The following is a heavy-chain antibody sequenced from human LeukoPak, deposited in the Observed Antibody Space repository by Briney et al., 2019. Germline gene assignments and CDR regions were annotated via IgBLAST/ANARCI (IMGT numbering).Heavy chain of an antibody. V-gene: IGHV7-4-1*02. CDR2: INTNTGNP. Sequence: ASVKVSCKASGYTFTSYAMNWVRQAPGQGLEWMGWINTNTGNPTYAQGFTGRFVFSLDTSVSTAYLQISSLKAEDTAVYYCARDIRRHLEGGWELDYWGQGTLVTVSS. CDR3: ARDIRRHLEGGWELDY. D-gene: IGHD1-26*01. J-gene: IGHJ4*02. CDR1: GYTFTSYA.